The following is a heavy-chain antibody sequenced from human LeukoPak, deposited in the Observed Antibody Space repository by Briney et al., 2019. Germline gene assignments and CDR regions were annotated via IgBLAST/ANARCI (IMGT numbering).Heavy chain of an antibody. J-gene: IGHJ4*02. CDR3: ARVWATTYYDFWSGYYTFDY. CDR2: IYYSGST. V-gene: IGHV4-59*01. Sequence: PSETLSLTCTVSGGSISSYYWSWIRQPPGKGLEWIGYIYYSGSTNYNPSLKSRVTISVDTSKNQFSLKLSSVTAADTAVYYCARVWATTYYDFWSGYYTFDYWGREPWSPSPQ. CDR1: GGSISSYY. D-gene: IGHD3-3*01.